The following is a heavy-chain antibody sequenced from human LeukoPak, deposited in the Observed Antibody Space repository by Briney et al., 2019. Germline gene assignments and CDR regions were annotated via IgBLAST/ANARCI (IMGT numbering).Heavy chain of an antibody. J-gene: IGHJ4*02. Sequence: PGGSLRLSXAASGFTVSSNYMSWVRQAPGKGLEWVSVIYSGGSTYYADSVKGRFTISRDNSKNTLYLQMNSLRAEDTAVYYCAREVFGAAVYYFDYWGQGTLVTVSS. D-gene: IGHD6-13*01. CDR2: IYSGGST. V-gene: IGHV3-66*02. CDR3: AREVFGAAVYYFDY. CDR1: GFTVSSNY.